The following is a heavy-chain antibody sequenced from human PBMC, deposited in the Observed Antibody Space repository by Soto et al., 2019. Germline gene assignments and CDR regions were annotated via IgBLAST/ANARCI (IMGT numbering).Heavy chain of an antibody. CDR2: IFPTDSTT. CDR3: VRAVVGYCSSASCPGDY. J-gene: IGHJ4*02. Sequence: PGESLKISCKGSGYTFPSFWIGRVRQMPGKGLEWMGIIFPTDSTTIYSPSFQGRVSISADKSISTAYVQWSSLKASDGAMYYCVRAVVGYCSSASCPGDYWGQGTLVTVSS. D-gene: IGHD2-2*01. CDR1: GYTFPSFW. V-gene: IGHV5-51*01.